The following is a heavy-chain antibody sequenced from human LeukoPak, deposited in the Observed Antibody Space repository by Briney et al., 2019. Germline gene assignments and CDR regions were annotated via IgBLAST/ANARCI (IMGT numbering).Heavy chain of an antibody. CDR3: ARTVVEVRAASDVFDI. Sequence: GGSLRLSCAASGFTFGTSWMSWVRQAPGKELERLANIYVDGIEKYYVDSVKGRFTISRDNAKNSLYLQMDSLRVEDTAVYYCARTVVEVRAASDVFDIWGQGTMVTVSS. CDR1: GFTFGTSW. V-gene: IGHV3-7*01. CDR2: IYVDGIEK. J-gene: IGHJ3*02. D-gene: IGHD2-2*01.